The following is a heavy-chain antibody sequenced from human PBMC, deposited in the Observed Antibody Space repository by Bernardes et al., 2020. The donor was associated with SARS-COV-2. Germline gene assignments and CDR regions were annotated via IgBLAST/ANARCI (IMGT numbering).Heavy chain of an antibody. CDR2: ISRSSRYI. D-gene: IGHD3-10*01. Sequence: GGSLRLSCAASGFTFRSYSMNWVRQAPGKGLEWVSSISRSSRYIYYADSVKGRFTISRDNAKNSLYLQMNSLRAEDTAVYYCATPRRSDYYGSGGGYDYWGQGTLVTVSS. CDR1: GFTFRSYS. V-gene: IGHV3-21*01. CDR3: ATPRRSDYYGSGGGYDY. J-gene: IGHJ4*02.